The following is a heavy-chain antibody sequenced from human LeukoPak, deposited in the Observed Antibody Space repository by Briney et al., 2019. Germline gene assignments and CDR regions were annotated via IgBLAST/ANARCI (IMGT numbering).Heavy chain of an antibody. CDR3: APGRQGYCGGGRCYICQF. J-gene: IGHJ4*02. CDR2: IIPLFGTA. V-gene: IGHV1-69*01. CDR1: GGTFSTYA. Sequence: SSVKVSCKASGGTFSTYAISWVRQAPGQGLEWMGGIIPLFGTANYAQKFQGRVTITADESTSTAYMELSSLRSDDTALYYCAPGRQGYCGGGRCYICQFWGQGTLVTVSS. D-gene: IGHD2-15*01.